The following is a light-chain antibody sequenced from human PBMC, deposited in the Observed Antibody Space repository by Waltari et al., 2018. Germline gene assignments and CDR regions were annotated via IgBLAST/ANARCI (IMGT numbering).Light chain of an antibody. V-gene: IGLV2-14*01. Sequence: QSALTQPASVSGSPGQSLTISSTGTSSDIGDYNYVSWYQQPPGTAPQLMIFDVTNRPSGVSNRFSGSKSGNTASLTISGLRADDEAHYYCSSYSTTNTIVFGTGTKVTVL. CDR2: DVT. J-gene: IGLJ1*01. CDR3: SSYSTTNTIV. CDR1: SSDIGDYNY.